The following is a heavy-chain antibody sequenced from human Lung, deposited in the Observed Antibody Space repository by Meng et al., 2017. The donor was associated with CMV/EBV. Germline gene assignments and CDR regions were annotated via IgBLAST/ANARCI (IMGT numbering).Heavy chain of an antibody. CDR2: IRYDGSNK. Sequence: GGSXRLXCAASGFTFSSYGMHWVRQAPGKGLEWVAFIRYDGSNKYYADSVKGRFTISRDNSKNTLYLQMNSLRAEDTAVYYCAKDRLSSSSWYYYYYGMDVXGQGTTVTVSS. V-gene: IGHV3-30*02. J-gene: IGHJ6*02. CDR3: AKDRLSSSSWYYYYYGMDV. CDR1: GFTFSSYG. D-gene: IGHD6-13*01.